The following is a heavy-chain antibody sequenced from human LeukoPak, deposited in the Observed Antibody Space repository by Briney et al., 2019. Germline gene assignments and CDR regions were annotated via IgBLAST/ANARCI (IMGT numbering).Heavy chain of an antibody. Sequence: GGFLRLSCAASGFTFNHAWMSWVRQAPGKGLEWVGRIKSKTDGATTEYAAPVKGRFTISRDDSKNTLYLQMNSLKTEDTAVYYCTTVGSSRYYYYFDYWGQGSLVTVSS. CDR1: GFTFNHAW. V-gene: IGHV3-15*01. CDR2: IKSKTDGATT. J-gene: IGHJ4*02. D-gene: IGHD3-22*01. CDR3: TTVGSSRYYYYFDY.